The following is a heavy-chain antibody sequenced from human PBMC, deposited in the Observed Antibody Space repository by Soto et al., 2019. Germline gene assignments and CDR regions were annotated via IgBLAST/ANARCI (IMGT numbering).Heavy chain of an antibody. CDR1: GGSISSSSSY. J-gene: IGHJ3*02. D-gene: IGHD6-13*01. CDR3: ARPVGVEQQLVHDAFDI. Sequence: SSETLSLTCTVSGGSISSSSSYWGWLRQPPGKGLEWIGSISYRGNTYFNPSLGSRVTISIDTSKNQFSLKLTSVTATDTAIYYCARPVGVEQQLVHDAFDIWGQGTMVTVSS. V-gene: IGHV4-39*01. CDR2: ISYRGNT.